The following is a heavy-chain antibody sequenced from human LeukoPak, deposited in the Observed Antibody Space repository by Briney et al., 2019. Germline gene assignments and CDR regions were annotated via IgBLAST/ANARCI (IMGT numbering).Heavy chain of an antibody. V-gene: IGHV3-21*01. CDR1: GFTFNSYS. J-gene: IGHJ5*02. CDR2: ISGSSSYT. D-gene: IGHD6-13*01. Sequence: GGSLRLSCAASGFTFNSYSMNWVRQAPGKGLEWVSSISGSSSYTYYADSVKGRFTISRDNAKNSLHLQMSSLRAEDTAVYYCAREGGYSSSWSAPWPNWFDPWGQGTLVTVSS. CDR3: AREGGYSSSWSAPWPNWFDP.